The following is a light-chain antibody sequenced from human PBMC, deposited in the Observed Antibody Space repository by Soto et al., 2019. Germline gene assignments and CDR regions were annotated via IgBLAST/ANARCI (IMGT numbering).Light chain of an antibody. Sequence: EIVLTQSPGTLSLSPGVRATLSCRSSQSVGASYLAWYQQRPGQAPRLLIYGASSRATGIPDRFGGSGSGTDFTLTISRLEPEDFAVYYCQQYGSSPYTFGQGTKLEIK. J-gene: IGKJ2*01. CDR3: QQYGSSPYT. CDR2: GAS. CDR1: QSVGASY. V-gene: IGKV3-20*01.